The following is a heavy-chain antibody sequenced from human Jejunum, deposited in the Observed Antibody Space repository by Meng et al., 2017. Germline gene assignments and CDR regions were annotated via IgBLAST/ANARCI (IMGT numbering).Heavy chain of an antibody. V-gene: IGHV3-7*01. CDR2: IKYDGSER. CDR3: VRMQLWHTTDY. Sequence: GESLKTSCAASGFSFSTHWMSWVRQIPGKGLEWLANIKYDGSERIYVDSVRGRFTISRDNTKNSLFLQMNYVRAEDTGVYYCVRMQLWHTTDYWGQGTLVTVSS. D-gene: IGHD3-16*01. CDR1: GFSFSTHW. J-gene: IGHJ4*02.